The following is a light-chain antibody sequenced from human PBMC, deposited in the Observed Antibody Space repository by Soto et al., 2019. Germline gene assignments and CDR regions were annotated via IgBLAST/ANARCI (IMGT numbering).Light chain of an antibody. J-gene: IGLJ1*01. CDR1: NREGGGYNY. CDR3: SSYTSISTLYV. V-gene: IGLV2-14*01. CDR2: EVS. Sequence: QAVLAQPASVFGSPGNSITISCTGTNREGGGYNYVSWYQQHPGKAPELMIYEVSHRPSGVSNRFSGSKSDNTASLTISGLQAEDEADYYCSSYTSISTLYVFGTGTKVT.